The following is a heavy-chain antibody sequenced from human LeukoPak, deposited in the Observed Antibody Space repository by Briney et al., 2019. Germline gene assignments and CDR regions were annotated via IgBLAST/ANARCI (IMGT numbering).Heavy chain of an antibody. CDR2: IYYSGST. Sequence: IPSETLSLTCTVSGGSISSSSYYWGWIRQPPGKGLEWIGSIYYSGSTYYNPSLKSRVTISVDTSKNQFSLKLSSVTAADTAVYYCARGDYDFWSGYYTHNWFDPWGQGTLVTVSS. J-gene: IGHJ5*02. D-gene: IGHD3-3*01. CDR3: ARGDYDFWSGYYTHNWFDP. CDR1: GGSISSSSYY. V-gene: IGHV4-39*07.